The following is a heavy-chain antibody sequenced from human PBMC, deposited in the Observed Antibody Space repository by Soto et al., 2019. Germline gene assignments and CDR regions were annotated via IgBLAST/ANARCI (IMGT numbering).Heavy chain of an antibody. V-gene: IGHV3-23*01. CDR1: GFTFSSYA. CDR3: AKDKVLRFLEWWYFFDS. D-gene: IGHD3-3*01. J-gene: IGHJ4*02. Sequence: EVQLLQSGGGLVQPGGSLRLSCAASGFTFSSYAMNWVRQAPGKGLEWVSAISGGGGTTYYADSVKCRFTISRDNSKSTLYLQLNSLRAEDTAVYYCAKDKVLRFLEWWYFFDSWGQGTLVTVSS. CDR2: ISGGGGTT.